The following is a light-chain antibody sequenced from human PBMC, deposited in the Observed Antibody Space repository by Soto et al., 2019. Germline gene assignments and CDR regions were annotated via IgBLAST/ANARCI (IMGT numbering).Light chain of an antibody. J-gene: IGKJ4*01. CDR2: KAS. CDR1: QCISSW. CDR3: QQYYSYPLT. Sequence: ESELTPAPAAPLTTVGDGVTITCRASQCISSWLAWYQQKPGKAPELLFYKASNLESGVPSRFSGSGAGTEFTLTISSLQPDDFATYYCQQYYSYPLTFGGGTNVDIK. V-gene: IGKV1-5*03.